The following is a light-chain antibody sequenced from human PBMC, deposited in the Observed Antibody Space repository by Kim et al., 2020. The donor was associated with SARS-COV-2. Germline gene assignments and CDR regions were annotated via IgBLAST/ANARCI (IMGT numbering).Light chain of an antibody. J-gene: IGLJ1*01. Sequence: GPPTTSSCRGASSDVGYYNSVSWYQQHPGKAPKLIMYDVSDRASAVSTRFSGSQSGNTASLTISGLRAEEEADYYCNSHTASSTYVFGSGTKVTVL. CDR2: DVS. CDR3: NSHTASSTYV. V-gene: IGLV2-14*04. CDR1: SSDVGYYNS.